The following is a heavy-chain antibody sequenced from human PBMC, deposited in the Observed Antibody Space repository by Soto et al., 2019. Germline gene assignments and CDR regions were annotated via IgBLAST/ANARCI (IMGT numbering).Heavy chain of an antibody. CDR3: ASLGVGDWANYYDYYGMDV. CDR2: VTANGGST. CDR1: GFTFSVYA. D-gene: IGHD2-21*02. V-gene: IGHV3-23*01. Sequence: EVQLLESGGGFVQPGGSLRLSCAATGFTFSVYAMTGVRQAPGKGLEWVSAVTANGGSTYSADSVKGRFTISRDNSTDTLFLQMDSLRAEDPAVYYCASLGVGDWANYYDYYGMDVGGQGTTVTVSS. J-gene: IGHJ6*02.